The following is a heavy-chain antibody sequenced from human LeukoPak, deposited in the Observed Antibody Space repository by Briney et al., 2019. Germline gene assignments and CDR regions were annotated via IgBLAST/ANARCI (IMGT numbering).Heavy chain of an antibody. Sequence: GGSLRLSCAASGFPFSTYGMHWVRQAPGKGLEWVAVIWYDGSDKYHADSVKGRFTISRDNSKNSLYLQMNSLRAEDTGVYYCARGYSGSYYFGDYWGQGTLVTVSS. D-gene: IGHD1-26*01. V-gene: IGHV3-33*01. CDR2: IWYDGSDK. CDR1: GFPFSTYG. J-gene: IGHJ4*02. CDR3: ARGYSGSYYFGDY.